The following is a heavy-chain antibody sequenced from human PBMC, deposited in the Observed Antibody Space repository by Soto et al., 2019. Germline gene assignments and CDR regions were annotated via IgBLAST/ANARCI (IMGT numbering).Heavy chain of an antibody. CDR3: ARERTTLYGDYDY. Sequence: ASVKVSCNXSGYTFTSYGISWVRQAPGQGLEWMGWISAYNGNTNYAQKLQGRVTMTTDTSTSTAYMELRSLRYDDTAVYYCARERTTLYGDYDYWGRVTLVAVSS. CDR1: GYTFTSYG. CDR2: ISAYNGNT. J-gene: IGHJ4*02. D-gene: IGHD4-17*01. V-gene: IGHV1-18*04.